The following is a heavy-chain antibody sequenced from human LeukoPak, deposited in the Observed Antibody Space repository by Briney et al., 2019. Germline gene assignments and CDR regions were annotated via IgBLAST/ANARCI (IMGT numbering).Heavy chain of an antibody. Sequence: PGGSLRLSCAASGFTFSSYAMSWVRQAPGKGLEWVSAISGSGGSTYYADSVKGRFTISRDNSKNTLYLQMNSLRAEDTAVYYCAKVSIPTTYYYDSSGLREGAFDIWGQGTMVTVSS. CDR1: GFTFSSYA. CDR2: ISGSGGST. D-gene: IGHD3-22*01. V-gene: IGHV3-23*01. CDR3: AKVSIPTTYYYDSSGLREGAFDI. J-gene: IGHJ3*02.